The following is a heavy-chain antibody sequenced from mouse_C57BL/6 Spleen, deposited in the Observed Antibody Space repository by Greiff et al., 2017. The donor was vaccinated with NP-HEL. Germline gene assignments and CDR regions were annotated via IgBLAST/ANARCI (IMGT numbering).Heavy chain of an antibody. Sequence: VQLQQSGAELVKPGASVKLSCKASGYTFTSYWMQWVKQRPGQGLEWIGEIDPSDSYTNYNQKFKGKATLTVDTSSSTAYMQLSSLTSEDSAVYYCARLNDGYYDAMDYWGQGTSVTVSS. V-gene: IGHV1-50*01. D-gene: IGHD2-3*01. CDR1: GYTFTSYW. CDR3: ARLNDGYYDAMDY. CDR2: IDPSDSYT. J-gene: IGHJ4*01.